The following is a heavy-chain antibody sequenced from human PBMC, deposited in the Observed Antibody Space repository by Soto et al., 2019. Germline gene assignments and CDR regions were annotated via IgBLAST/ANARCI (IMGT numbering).Heavy chain of an antibody. CDR2: ISGSDDRT. J-gene: IGHJ4*02. D-gene: IGHD2-2*01. V-gene: IGHV3-23*01. CDR1: GFTFGSFA. CDR3: AKVVYPDRYYFDS. Sequence: EVQLLEVGGGLVQPGGSLRLSCAASGFTFGSFAMNWVRQAPGKGLEWVSGISGSDDRTHYADSVNGRFTISRDISNNTLHLQVNSLRAEDTAIYYCAKVVYPDRYYFDSWVQGTLVTVSS.